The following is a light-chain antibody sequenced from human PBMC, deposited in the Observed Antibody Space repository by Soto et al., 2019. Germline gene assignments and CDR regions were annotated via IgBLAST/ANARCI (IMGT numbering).Light chain of an antibody. CDR2: KAS. J-gene: IGKJ1*01. CDR1: QGIGDW. CDR3: PHYYDQSWT. Sequence: DIQMTQSPSTLSASVGDRVTITCRASQGIGDWLAWFQQKPGKAPKLLIYKASNLESGVPSTFSGRASGTEFTLPSSSLHPDDAASYYCPHYYDQSWTFGQGTKVEIK. V-gene: IGKV1-5*03.